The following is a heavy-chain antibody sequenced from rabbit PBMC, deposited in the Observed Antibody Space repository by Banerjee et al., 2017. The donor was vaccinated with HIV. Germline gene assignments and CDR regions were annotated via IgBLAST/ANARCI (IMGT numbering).Heavy chain of an antibody. CDR2: IYAGSSGST. Sequence: EESGGDLVKPEGSLTLTCTASGFSFSSNYWICWVRQAPGKGLEWIACIYAGSSGSTYYASWAKGRFTISRTSSTTVSLQMTSLTAADTATYFCARDLAGVIGWNFDLWGQGTLVTVS. V-gene: IGHV1S45*01. CDR3: ARDLAGVIGWNFDL. CDR1: GFSFSSNYW. J-gene: IGHJ4*01. D-gene: IGHD4-1*01.